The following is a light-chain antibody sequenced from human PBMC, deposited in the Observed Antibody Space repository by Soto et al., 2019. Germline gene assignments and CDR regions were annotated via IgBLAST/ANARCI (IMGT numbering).Light chain of an antibody. CDR2: KAS. Sequence: DIQMTQSPSTLSASVGDRVTITCRASQSISSWLAWYQQKPGKGPQLLIYKASSLESGVPSRFSGSGSGTEFSLTISSLQPDDFATYYCQQYNSYSGYTFGQGTKLEIK. CDR3: QQYNSYSGYT. J-gene: IGKJ2*01. CDR1: QSISSW. V-gene: IGKV1-5*03.